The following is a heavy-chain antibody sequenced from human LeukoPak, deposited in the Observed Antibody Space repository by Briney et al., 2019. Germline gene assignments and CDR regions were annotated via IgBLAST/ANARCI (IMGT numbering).Heavy chain of an antibody. Sequence: ASVKVSCKASGYTFTIYGIHWVRQAPGQRLEWMGWINAGNGNTKDSQKFQGRVTVSRDTSASTAYMELSSLRSEDTAVYYCSRSGNHVDFDYWGQGTLVTVSS. V-gene: IGHV1-3*01. D-gene: IGHD3-10*01. CDR3: SRSGNHVDFDY. CDR1: GYTFTIYG. J-gene: IGHJ4*02. CDR2: INAGNGNT.